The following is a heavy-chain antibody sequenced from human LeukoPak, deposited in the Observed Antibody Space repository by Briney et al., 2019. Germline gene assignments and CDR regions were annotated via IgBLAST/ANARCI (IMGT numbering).Heavy chain of an antibody. J-gene: IGHJ4*02. CDR3: ARDLWGRGYSYVVGY. CDR1: GYTFTGYY. CDR2: INPNSGGT. V-gene: IGHV1-2*04. D-gene: IGHD5-18*01. Sequence: ASVNVSCKASGYTFTGYYMHWVRQAPGQGLEWMGWINPNSGGTNYAQKFQGWVTMTRDTSISTAYMELSRLRSDDTAVYYCARDLWGRGYSYVVGYWGQGTLVTVSS.